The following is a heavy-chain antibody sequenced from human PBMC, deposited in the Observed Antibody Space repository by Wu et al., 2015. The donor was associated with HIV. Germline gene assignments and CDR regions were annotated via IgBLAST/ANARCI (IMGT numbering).Heavy chain of an antibody. Sequence: QVQLQESGPGLVKPSETLSLTCTVSGGSISSYYWSWIRQPAGKGLEWIGRIYTSGSTNYNPSLKSRVTMSVDTSKNQFSLKLSSVTAADTAVYYCARDNQQLGPGDGAFDIWGQGTMVTVSS. CDR3: ARDNQQLGPGDGAFDI. V-gene: IGHV4-4*07. D-gene: IGHD6-13*01. CDR1: GGSISSYY. CDR2: IYTSGST. J-gene: IGHJ3*02.